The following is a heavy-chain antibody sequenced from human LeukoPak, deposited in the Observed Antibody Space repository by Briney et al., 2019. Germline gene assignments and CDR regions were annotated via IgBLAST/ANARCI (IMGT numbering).Heavy chain of an antibody. CDR1: GGSISSYY. D-gene: IGHD2-8*01. J-gene: IGHJ5*02. CDR2: IYYSGST. V-gene: IGHV4-59*01. Sequence: SETLSLICTVSGGSISSYYWSWIRQPPGKGLEWVGYIYYSGSTNYNPSLKSRVTISVDTSKNQFSLKLSSVTAADTAVYYCARGYCTNGVCYHNWFDPWGQGTLVTVSS. CDR3: ARGYCTNGVCYHNWFDP.